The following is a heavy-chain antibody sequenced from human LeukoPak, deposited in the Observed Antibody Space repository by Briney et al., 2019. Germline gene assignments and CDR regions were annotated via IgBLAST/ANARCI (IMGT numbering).Heavy chain of an antibody. Sequence: GRSLRLSCAASGFTFSSYAMHWVRQAPGKGLEWVAVISYDGSNKYYANSVKGRFTISRDNSKNTLYLQMNSLRAEDTAVYYCARADTVVVPAAIMAGFFDYWGQGTLVTVSS. CDR1: GFTFSSYA. D-gene: IGHD2-2*02. CDR3: ARADTVVVPAAIMAGFFDY. V-gene: IGHV3-30*04. J-gene: IGHJ4*02. CDR2: ISYDGSNK.